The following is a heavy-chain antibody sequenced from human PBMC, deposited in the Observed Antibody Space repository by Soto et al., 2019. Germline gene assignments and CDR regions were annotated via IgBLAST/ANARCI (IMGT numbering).Heavy chain of an antibody. CDR2: INPNSGGT. V-gene: IGHV1-2*04. CDR3: ARDRGAAAGRAPGY. J-gene: IGHJ4*02. D-gene: IGHD6-13*01. CDR1: GYTFTGYY. Sequence: QVQLVQSGAEVKKPGASVKVSCKASGYTFTGYYMHWVRQAPGQGLEWMGGINPNSGGTNYAQKFQGWVTMTRDTSISTAYMELRRLRSDDTAVYYCARDRGAAAGRAPGYWGQGTLVTVSS.